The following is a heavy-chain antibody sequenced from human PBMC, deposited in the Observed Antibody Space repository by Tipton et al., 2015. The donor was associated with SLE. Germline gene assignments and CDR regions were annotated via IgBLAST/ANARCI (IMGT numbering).Heavy chain of an antibody. CDR1: GGSIASGGHH. J-gene: IGHJ4*02. V-gene: IGHV4-61*02. D-gene: IGHD2-15*01. Sequence: TLSLTCTVSGGSIASGGHHWNWIRQPAGKTLEWIGRIYSSGSSFYNPSLNSRVTMSVDTSKNQFSLKLRSVTATDTAVYYCARHQRVVVAAYYFDYWGQGTLVTVSS. CDR2: IYSSGSS. CDR3: ARHQRVVVAAYYFDY.